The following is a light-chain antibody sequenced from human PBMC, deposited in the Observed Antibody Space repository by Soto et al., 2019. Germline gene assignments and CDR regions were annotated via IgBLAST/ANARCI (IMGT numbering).Light chain of an antibody. CDR2: YDD. Sequence: QSVLTQPPSVSEAPRQRVTISCSGSSSNIGNNAVNWYQQLPGKAPKLLIYYDDLLPSGVSDRFSGSKSGTSASLAISGLKCEDDADYYFAAWDYGLKGVVFGGGTKLTVL. J-gene: IGLJ2*01. CDR3: AAWDYGLKGVV. V-gene: IGLV1-36*01. CDR1: SSNIGNNA.